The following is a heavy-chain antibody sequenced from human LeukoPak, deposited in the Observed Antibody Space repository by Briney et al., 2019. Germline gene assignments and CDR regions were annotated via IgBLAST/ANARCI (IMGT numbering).Heavy chain of an antibody. D-gene: IGHD3-22*01. CDR1: GYTFTSYG. CDR3: ARAGYYDSSGHDAFDI. V-gene: IGHV1-18*01. CDR2: ISAYNGNT. Sequence: WASVKVSCKASGYTFTSYGISRVRQAPGQGLEWMGWISAYNGNTNYAQKLQGRVTMTTDTSTSTAYMELRSLRSDDTAVYYCARAGYYDSSGHDAFDIWGQGTMVTVSS. J-gene: IGHJ3*02.